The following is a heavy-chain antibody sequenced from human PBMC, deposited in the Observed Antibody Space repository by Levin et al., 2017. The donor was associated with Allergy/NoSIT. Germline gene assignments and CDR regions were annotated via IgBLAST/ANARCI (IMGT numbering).Heavy chain of an antibody. V-gene: IGHV4-39*01. CDR1: GGSIRSKDFY. CDR2: VFHTGKT. CDR3: ARHKYELLSDWFGP. D-gene: IGHD1-7*01. J-gene: IGHJ5*02. Sequence: SETLSLTCTVSGGSIRSKDFYWAWIRQPPGKTLEWIGNVFHTGKTAYNPSLKSRVTISVDSSKNQFSLEVTSVSAADTAVYFCARHKYELLSDWFGPWGLGTLVTVSS.